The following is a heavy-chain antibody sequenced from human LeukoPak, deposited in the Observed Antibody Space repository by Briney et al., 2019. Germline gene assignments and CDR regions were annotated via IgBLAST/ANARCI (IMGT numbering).Heavy chain of an antibody. CDR3: ARDPGGYSYGYYFDI. J-gene: IGHJ4*02. D-gene: IGHD5-18*01. V-gene: IGHV3-11*05. Sequence: GRFTISRDNAKKSLYLQMSSLRAEDTAVYYCARDPGGYSYGYYFDIWGQGTTVTVSS.